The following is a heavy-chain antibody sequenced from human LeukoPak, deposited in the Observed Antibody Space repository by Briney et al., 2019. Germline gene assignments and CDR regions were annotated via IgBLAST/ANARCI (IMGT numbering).Heavy chain of an antibody. Sequence: SETLSLTCAVNDGSFSDYYWSWIRQPPGKGLEWIGEINHSGSTNYNPSLKSRVTISLDTSKNQFSLKVSSVTAADTAVYYCARSQPYSSGWYYFDNWGQGTLVTVSS. D-gene: IGHD6-19*01. CDR3: ARSQPYSSGWYYFDN. CDR1: DGSFSDYY. V-gene: IGHV4-34*01. CDR2: INHSGST. J-gene: IGHJ4*02.